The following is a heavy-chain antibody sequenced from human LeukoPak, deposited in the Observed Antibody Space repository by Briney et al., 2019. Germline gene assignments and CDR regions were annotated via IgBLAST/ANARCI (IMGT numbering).Heavy chain of an antibody. CDR3: VKGGRSSCYILFN. Sequence: GGSLRLSWAASGFTFDDYAMHWVRQARGKGLEWVSGISWNSGSMSYADAVKGRFTISRDNAKNSLYLQMNSLRAEDTALYYCVKGGRSSCYILFNWGQGTLVTVSS. CDR2: ISWNSGSM. CDR1: GFTFDDYA. J-gene: IGHJ4*02. D-gene: IGHD6-13*01. V-gene: IGHV3-9*01.